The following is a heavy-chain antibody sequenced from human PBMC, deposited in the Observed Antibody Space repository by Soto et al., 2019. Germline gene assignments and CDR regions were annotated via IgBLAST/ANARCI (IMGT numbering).Heavy chain of an antibody. D-gene: IGHD3-10*01. CDR3: ARGIMGGTTYYGMDV. V-gene: IGHV4-34*01. CDR2: INHSGGT. J-gene: IGHJ6*02. Sequence: QVRLQQWGAGLLKPSETLSLTCAVYGGSLSGYDRSWIRQPPGKGLEWIGEINHSGGTNYNSSLKSRVTISADTSKNQFSLKLSSATAADTAVYYCARGIMGGTTYYGMDVWGQGTTVTVSS. CDR1: GGSLSGYD.